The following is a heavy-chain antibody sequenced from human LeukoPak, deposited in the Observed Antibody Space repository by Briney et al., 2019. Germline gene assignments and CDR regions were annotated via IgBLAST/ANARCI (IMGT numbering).Heavy chain of an antibody. CDR3: AKDAYCGGDCYSDNWFDP. D-gene: IGHD2-21*02. CDR1: GFTFSSYA. Sequence: GGSLRLSCAASGFTFSSYAVSWVRQAPGKGLEWVSTITGSGGSTYYADSVKGRFTISRDNSKNTLYLQMDSLRAEDTAVYYCAKDAYCGGDCYSDNWFDPWGQGTLVTVSS. V-gene: IGHV3-23*01. CDR2: ITGSGGST. J-gene: IGHJ5*02.